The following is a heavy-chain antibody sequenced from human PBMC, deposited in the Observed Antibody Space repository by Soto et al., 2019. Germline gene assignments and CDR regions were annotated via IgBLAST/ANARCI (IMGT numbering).Heavy chain of an antibody. CDR2: ISYDGSNK. V-gene: IGHV3-30-3*01. CDR1: GFTFSSYA. D-gene: IGHD5-18*01. CDR3: ARSGDVDTAMVNL. Sequence: QVQLVESGGGVVQPGRSLRLSCAASGFTFSSYAMHWVRQAPGTGLEWVAVISYDGSNKYYADSVKGRFTISRDNSKNTLYLQMNSLRAEDTAVYYCARSGDVDTAMVNLGGQGTLVTVSS. J-gene: IGHJ4*02.